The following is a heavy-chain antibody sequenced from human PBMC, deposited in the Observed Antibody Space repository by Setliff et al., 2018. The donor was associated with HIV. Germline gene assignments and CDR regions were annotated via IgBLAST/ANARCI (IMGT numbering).Heavy chain of an antibody. V-gene: IGHV4-59*01. CDR3: ARDSGGYNYGFAVGSFDY. CDR1: GDSINKYY. CDR2: VYYTGST. J-gene: IGHJ4*02. Sequence: SETLSLTCTVSGDSINKYYWSWIRQPPGKGLEWIGNVYYTGSTNYNPSLKSRITISIDTSKSQFSRKLTSVAAADTAVYYCARDSGGYNYGFAVGSFDYWGQGALVTVSS. D-gene: IGHD5-18*01.